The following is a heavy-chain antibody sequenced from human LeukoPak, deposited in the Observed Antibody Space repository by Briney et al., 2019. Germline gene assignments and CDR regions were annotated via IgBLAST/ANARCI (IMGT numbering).Heavy chain of an antibody. CDR3: ARIGSETYHDAFDI. CDR2: IIQDGSQK. J-gene: IGHJ3*02. CDR1: GFTFSSYA. D-gene: IGHD3-10*01. V-gene: IGHV3-7*03. Sequence: GGSLRLSCAASGFTFSSYAMSWVRQAPGKGLEWVANIIQDGSQKYYVDSVKGRLNISRDNAKNSLYLQMNSLGAEDTAMYYCARIGSETYHDAFDIWGQGTMVTVFS.